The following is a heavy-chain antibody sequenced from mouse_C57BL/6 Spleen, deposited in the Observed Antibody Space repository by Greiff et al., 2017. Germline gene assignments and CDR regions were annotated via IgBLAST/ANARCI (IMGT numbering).Heavy chain of an antibody. CDR1: GYAFSSSW. D-gene: IGHD1-1*01. CDR2: IYPGDGDT. J-gene: IGHJ2*01. V-gene: IGHV1-82*01. CDR3: ARSGGSSYFGY. Sequence: QVQLQQSGPELVKPGASVKISCKASGYAFSSSWMNWVKQRPGKGLEWIGRIYPGDGDTNYNGKFKGKATLTADTSSSTAYMQLSSLTSEDSAVYFCARSGGSSYFGYWGQGTTLTGSS.